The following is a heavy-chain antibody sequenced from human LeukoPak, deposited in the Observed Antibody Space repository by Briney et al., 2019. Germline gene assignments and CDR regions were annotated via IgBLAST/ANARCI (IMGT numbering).Heavy chain of an antibody. D-gene: IGHD2-15*01. CDR2: ISGSGGGT. CDR3: AKDQVYCSGGSCYSGVSDYFDY. CDR1: GFTFSSYA. Sequence: GGSLRLSCAASGFTFSSYAMSWVRQAPGKGLEWVSAISGSGGGTYYADSVKGRFTISRDNSKNTLYLQMNSLRAEDTAVYYCAKDQVYCSGGSCYSGVSDYFDYWGQGTLVTVSS. V-gene: IGHV3-23*01. J-gene: IGHJ4*02.